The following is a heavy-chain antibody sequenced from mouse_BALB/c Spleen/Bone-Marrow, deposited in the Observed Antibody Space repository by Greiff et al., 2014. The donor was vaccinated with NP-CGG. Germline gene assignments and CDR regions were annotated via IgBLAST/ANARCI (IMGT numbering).Heavy chain of an antibody. Sequence: VQLKQSGGGLVKPGGSLKLSCTASGFIFSDYYIYWVRQTPEKRLEWVAAISDGGSYTYYPDSAKGRFTISRDNAKNNLYLQMSSLKSEDTAMYYCARSGEKYGAMDYWGQGTSVTVST. V-gene: IGHV5-4*02. CDR3: ARSGEKYGAMDY. CDR1: GFIFSDYY. J-gene: IGHJ4*01. D-gene: IGHD1-1*02. CDR2: ISDGGSYT.